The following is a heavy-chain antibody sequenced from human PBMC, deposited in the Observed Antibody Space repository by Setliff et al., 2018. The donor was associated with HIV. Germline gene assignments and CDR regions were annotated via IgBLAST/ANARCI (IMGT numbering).Heavy chain of an antibody. V-gene: IGHV1-8*03. J-gene: IGHJ4*02. D-gene: IGHD6-19*01. CDR2: MNPNSGNT. CDR3: ARGRPFRGAVAGPAHFAY. CDR1: GYTFTNYD. Sequence: ASVKVSCKASGYTFTNYDIYWLRQASGQGLEWMGWMNPNSGNTGYAQKFQGRVTITRSTSISTAFMELSSLRSEDTAVYYCARGRPFRGAVAGPAHFAYWGQGTLVTVSS.